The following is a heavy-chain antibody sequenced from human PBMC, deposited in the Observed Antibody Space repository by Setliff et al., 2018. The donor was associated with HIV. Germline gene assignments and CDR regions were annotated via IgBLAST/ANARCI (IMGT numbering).Heavy chain of an antibody. V-gene: IGHV4-39*01. CDR3: ARPSTRGYSYAVYDY. Sequence: SETLSLTCTVSGGSISSSSYYWGWIRQPPGKGLEWIGSIYYSGSTYYNPSLKSRVTISVDTSKNQFSLKLSSVTAADTAVYYCARPSTRGYSYAVYDYWGQGTLVTVSS. CDR2: IYYSGST. CDR1: GGSISSSSYY. J-gene: IGHJ4*02. D-gene: IGHD5-18*01.